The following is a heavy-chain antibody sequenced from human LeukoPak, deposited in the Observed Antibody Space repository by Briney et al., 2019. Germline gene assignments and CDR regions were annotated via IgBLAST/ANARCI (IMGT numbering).Heavy chain of an antibody. CDR3: AHPLEVQWLVALDS. D-gene: IGHD6-19*01. V-gene: IGHV2-5*01. J-gene: IGHJ4*02. CDR1: GFSLSSSGVG. CDR2: IHWNGDI. Sequence: SGPTLVKPTQTLTLTCTFSGFSLSSSGVGVGWIRQPPGKALEWLALIHWNGDIRYSRSLKSRLTITKDTSKNQVVLTMTNMDPVDTATYYCAHPLEVQWLVALDSWGQGTLVTVSS.